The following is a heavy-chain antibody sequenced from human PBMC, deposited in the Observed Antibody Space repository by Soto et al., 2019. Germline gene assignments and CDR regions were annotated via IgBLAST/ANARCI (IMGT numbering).Heavy chain of an antibody. V-gene: IGHV1-69*12. CDR3: ATQGLPNYYYQSMDV. D-gene: IGHD5-18*01. CDR2: IIPIFGTE. J-gene: IGHJ6*04. Sequence: QVQLVQSGAEVKKPGSSVKVSCKASGGTFSSYAISWVRQAPGQALDWMGGIIPIFGTEDYAKKFQGRVTITADEPTTTGDGELSSLRSEDTAVYYCATQGLPNYYYQSMDVWAKRTTVTVSS. CDR1: GGTFSSYA.